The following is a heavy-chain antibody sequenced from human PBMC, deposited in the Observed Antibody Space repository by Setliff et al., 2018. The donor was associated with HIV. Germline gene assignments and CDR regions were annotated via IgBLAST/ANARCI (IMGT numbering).Heavy chain of an antibody. CDR3: AKDPRAAVATICDY. J-gene: IGHJ4*02. CDR1: GFTFSSYA. CDR2: IGGSGGST. D-gene: IGHD5-12*01. V-gene: IGHV3-23*01. Sequence: GGSLRLSCAASGFTFSSYAMSWVRQAPGKGLEWVSAIGGSGGSTYYADSVKGRFTISRDNSKNTLYLQMNSLRAEDTAVYYCAKDPRAAVATICDYWGQGTLVTVSS.